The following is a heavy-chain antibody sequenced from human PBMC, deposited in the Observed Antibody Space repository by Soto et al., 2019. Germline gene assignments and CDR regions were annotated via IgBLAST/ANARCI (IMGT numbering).Heavy chain of an antibody. Sequence: QVQLQESGPGLVKPSQTLSLTCTVSGGSISSGGYYWSWIRQHPGKGLEWIGYIYYSGSTYYNPSLKRRVTISVDTSKNQFSLKLSSVTAADTAVYYCARSLTRSVHVILVMGYWGQGTLVTVSS. J-gene: IGHJ4*02. V-gene: IGHV4-31*03. CDR3: ARSLTRSVHVILVMGY. D-gene: IGHD2-21*01. CDR1: GGSISSGGYY. CDR2: IYYSGST.